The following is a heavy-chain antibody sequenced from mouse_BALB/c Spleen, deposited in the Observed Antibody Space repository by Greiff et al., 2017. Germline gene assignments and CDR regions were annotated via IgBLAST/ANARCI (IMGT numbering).Heavy chain of an antibody. J-gene: IGHJ3*01. V-gene: IGHV3-6*02. CDR3: AREDYGYDRGFAY. CDR1: GYSITSGYY. Sequence: EVHLVESGPGLVKPSQSLSLTCSVTGYSITSGYYWNWIRQFPGNKLEWMGYISYDGSNNYNPSLKNRISITRDTSKNQFFLKLNSVTTEDTATYYCAREDYGYDRGFAYWGQGTLVTVSA. CDR2: ISYDGSN. D-gene: IGHD2-2*01.